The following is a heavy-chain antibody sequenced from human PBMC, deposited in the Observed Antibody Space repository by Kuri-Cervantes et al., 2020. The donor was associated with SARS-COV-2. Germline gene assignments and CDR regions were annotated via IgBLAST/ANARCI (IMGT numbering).Heavy chain of an antibody. Sequence: GGSLRLSCAASGFSFSGYAMSWVRQAPGKGLEWVAVIWYDGENEYYAGSVKGRFTISRDNSKNTVSLHMNSLRAEDTAMYYCARGAANYYYMDVWGKGTTVTVSS. CDR1: GFSFSGYA. D-gene: IGHD3-16*01. J-gene: IGHJ6*03. V-gene: IGHV3-33*08. CDR2: IWYDGENE. CDR3: ARGAANYYYMDV.